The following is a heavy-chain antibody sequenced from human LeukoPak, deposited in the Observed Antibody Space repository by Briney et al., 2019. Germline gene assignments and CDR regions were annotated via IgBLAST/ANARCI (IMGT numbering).Heavy chain of an antibody. CDR2: INWNGGST. D-gene: IGHD1-26*01. Sequence: GGSLRLSCVASGFTFSSYNMNWVRQAPGKGLEWVSGINWNGGSTGYADSVKGRFTISRDNAKNSLYLQMNSLRTEDTAVYHCGRITVGGSTWHFDLWGRGTLVTVSS. J-gene: IGHJ2*01. CDR3: GRITVGGSTWHFDL. CDR1: GFTFSSYN. V-gene: IGHV3-20*01.